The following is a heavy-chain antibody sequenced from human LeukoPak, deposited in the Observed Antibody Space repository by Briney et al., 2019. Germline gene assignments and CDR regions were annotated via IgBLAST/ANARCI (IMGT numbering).Heavy chain of an antibody. Sequence: PSETLSLTCTVSGGSISSYCWSWIRQPPGKGLEWIGYIYYSGSTNYNPSLKSRVTISVDTSKNQFSLKLSSVTAADTAVYYCARSPSGWYLYFDYWGQGTLVTVSS. CDR3: ARSPSGWYLYFDY. D-gene: IGHD6-19*01. J-gene: IGHJ4*02. CDR1: GGSISSYC. CDR2: IYYSGST. V-gene: IGHV4-59*01.